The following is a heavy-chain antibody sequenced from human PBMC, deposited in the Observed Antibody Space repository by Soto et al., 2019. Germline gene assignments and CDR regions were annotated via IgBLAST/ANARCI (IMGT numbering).Heavy chain of an antibody. D-gene: IGHD2-15*01. CDR2: IQSGGTT. Sequence: EVQLVESGGGLVQPGGSLRLSCAASGFTVSSKYMTWVRQAPGKGLEWVSLIQSGGTTYYADSVKGRFTISRDTSENTMHIQMDSLRVEDTAVYYCARYDVLCDGGRCYGIPLDVWGQGTTVTVSS. CDR3: ARYDVLCDGGRCYGIPLDV. CDR1: GFTVSSKY. V-gene: IGHV3-66*01. J-gene: IGHJ6*02.